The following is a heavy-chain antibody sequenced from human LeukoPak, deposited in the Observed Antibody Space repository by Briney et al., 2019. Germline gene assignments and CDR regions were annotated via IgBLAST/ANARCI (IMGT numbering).Heavy chain of an antibody. CDR2: IYSGGST. V-gene: IGHV3-53*01. J-gene: IGHJ3*01. D-gene: IGHD6-13*01. CDR1: GFTVSSNY. CDR3: ARAAGSWKRWPSV. Sequence: SGGSLRLSCAASGFTVSSNYMSWVRQAPGKGLEWVSVIYSGGSTYYADSVKGRFTISRDNSKNTLYLQMNSLRAEDTAVYYCARAAGSWKRWPSVWGQGTMVTVSS.